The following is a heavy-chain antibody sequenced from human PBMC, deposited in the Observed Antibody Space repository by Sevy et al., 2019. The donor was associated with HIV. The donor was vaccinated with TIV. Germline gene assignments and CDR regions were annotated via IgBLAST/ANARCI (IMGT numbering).Heavy chain of an antibody. Sequence: ASVKVSCKASGYTFTSYAMHWVRQAPGQRLEWMGWINAGNGNTKYSQKFQGRVTITRDTSASTAYMELSSLRSEDTAMYYCARDFLRITMVQGAPMDYWGQGTLVTVSS. CDR3: ARDFLRITMVQGAPMDY. D-gene: IGHD3-10*01. J-gene: IGHJ4*02. CDR1: GYTFTSYA. V-gene: IGHV1-3*01. CDR2: INAGNGNT.